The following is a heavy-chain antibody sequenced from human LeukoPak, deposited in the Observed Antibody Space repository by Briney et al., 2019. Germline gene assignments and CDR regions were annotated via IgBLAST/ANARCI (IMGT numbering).Heavy chain of an antibody. CDR2: ISWNSGSI. J-gene: IGHJ6*02. CDR1: GFTFDDYA. CDR3: AKVFDLTGCYGMDV. Sequence: PGGSLRLSCAASGFTFDDYAMHWVRQAPGKGLEWVSGISWNSGSIGYADSVKGRFTISRDNAKNSLYLQMNSLRAEDTALYYCAKVFDLTGCYGMDVWGLGTTVTVSS. V-gene: IGHV3-9*01. D-gene: IGHD3-10*02.